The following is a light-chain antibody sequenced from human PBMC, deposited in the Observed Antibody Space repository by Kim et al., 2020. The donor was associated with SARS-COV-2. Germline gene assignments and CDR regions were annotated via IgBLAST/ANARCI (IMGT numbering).Light chain of an antibody. CDR3: QAWDSSTYV. CDR2: LDS. V-gene: IGLV3-1*01. J-gene: IGLJ1*01. Sequence: SVSPGQTASIICSGDRLGDKYAFWYQQKPGQSPVLVIYLDSKRPSGIPERFSGSNSGNTATLTISGTQAMDEADYYCQAWDSSTYVFGTGTKVTVL. CDR1: RLGDKY.